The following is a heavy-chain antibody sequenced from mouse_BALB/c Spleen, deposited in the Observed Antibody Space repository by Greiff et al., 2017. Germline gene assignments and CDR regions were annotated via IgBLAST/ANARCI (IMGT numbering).Heavy chain of an antibody. CDR1: GYAFSSYW. Sequence: QVQLQQSGAELVRPGSSVKISCKASGYAFSSYWLNWVKQRPGQGLEWIGQIYPGDGDTNYNGKFKGKATLTADKSSSTAYMQLSSLTSEDSAVYFCARGGYGSAWFAYWGQGTLVTVSA. CDR2: IYPGDGDT. CDR3: ARGGYGSAWFAY. V-gene: IGHV1-80*01. J-gene: IGHJ3*01. D-gene: IGHD2-2*01.